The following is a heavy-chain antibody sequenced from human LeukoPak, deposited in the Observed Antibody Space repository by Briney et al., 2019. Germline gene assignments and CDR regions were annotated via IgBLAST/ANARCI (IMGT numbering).Heavy chain of an antibody. D-gene: IGHD3-3*01. V-gene: IGHV3-30*04. J-gene: IGHJ4*02. CDR2: ISSDGSNK. Sequence: PGGSLRLSCAASGFTFSNCAMHWVRQAPGKGLEWVAVISSDGSNKYYADSVKGRFTISRDDSKNTLYLQMNSLRPEDTAVYYCAGTSVVEWLLYRQIDYWGQGTLVTVSS. CDR1: GFTFSNCA. CDR3: AGTSVVEWLLYRQIDY.